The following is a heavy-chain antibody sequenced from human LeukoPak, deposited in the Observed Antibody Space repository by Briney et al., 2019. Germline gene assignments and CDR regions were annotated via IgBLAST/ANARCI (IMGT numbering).Heavy chain of an antibody. D-gene: IGHD6-19*01. Sequence: PGGSLRLSCAASGFTFSSYKMNWVRQAPGKGLEWVSSISSSSSYIYYADSVKGRFTISRDNAKNSLYLQMNGLRAEDTAVYYCARENSSGWYNDYWGQGTLVTVSS. CDR3: ARENSSGWYNDY. CDR2: ISSSSSYI. J-gene: IGHJ4*02. V-gene: IGHV3-21*01. CDR1: GFTFSSYK.